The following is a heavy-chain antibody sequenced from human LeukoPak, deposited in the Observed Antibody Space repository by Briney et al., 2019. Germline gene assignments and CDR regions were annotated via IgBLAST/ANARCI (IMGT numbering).Heavy chain of an antibody. V-gene: IGHV4-39*07. CDR3: ARALDYGGNSGSVGWFDP. J-gene: IGHJ5*02. CDR2: INHSGST. Sequence: SETLSLTCTASGGSITSSSYYWGWIRQPPGKGLEWIGEINHSGSTNYNPSLKSRVTISVDTSKNQFSLKLSSVTAADTAVYYCARALDYGGNSGSVGWFDPWGQGTLVTVSS. D-gene: IGHD4-23*01. CDR1: GGSITSSSYY.